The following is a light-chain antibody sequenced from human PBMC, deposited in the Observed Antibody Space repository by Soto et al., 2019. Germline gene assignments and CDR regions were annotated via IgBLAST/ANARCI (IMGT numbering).Light chain of an antibody. CDR2: DAS. CDR1: QSISTW. Sequence: DIQMTQSPSTLSASVGDRVTITCRASQSISTWLAWYQQKPGKAPKLLIYDASSLQSGVPSRFSGHGSGTDFTLTISSLQPDDFATYYCQQYNSYPWTFGQGTKVEIK. V-gene: IGKV1-5*01. CDR3: QQYNSYPWT. J-gene: IGKJ1*01.